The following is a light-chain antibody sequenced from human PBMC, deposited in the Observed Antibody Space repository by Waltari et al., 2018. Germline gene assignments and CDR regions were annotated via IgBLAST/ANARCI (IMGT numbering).Light chain of an antibody. CDR1: QSIGFS. V-gene: IGKV3-15*01. CDR2: HSS. J-gene: IGKJ1*01. Sequence: EIVLTQSPGTLSLSPGERATLSCRTSQSIGFSLAWYQQKPGQAPRLLMFHSSTRAPGIPARFSGSGSETEFTLTIGSLQSEDFAVYYCQQYNNWPPGTFGQGTKVEI. CDR3: QQYNNWPPGT.